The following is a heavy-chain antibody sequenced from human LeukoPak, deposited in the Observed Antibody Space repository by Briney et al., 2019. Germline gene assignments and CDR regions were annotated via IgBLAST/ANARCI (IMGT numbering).Heavy chain of an antibody. CDR1: GGSIRSSYYY. CDR3: TRRELGLPPNY. CDR2: IYYSGST. J-gene: IGHJ4*02. V-gene: IGHV4-39*01. D-gene: IGHD1-7*01. Sequence: SETLSLTCTVSGGSIRSSYYYWGWIRQPPGKGLEWIGSIYYSGSTYYNPSLKSRVTISVDTSKNQFSLKLSSVTAADTAVYYCTRRELGLPPNYWGQGTLVTVSS.